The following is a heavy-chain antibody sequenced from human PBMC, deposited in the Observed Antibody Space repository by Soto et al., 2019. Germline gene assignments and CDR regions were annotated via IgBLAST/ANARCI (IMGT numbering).Heavy chain of an antibody. Sequence: LRLSCAASGFTFSSYGMSWVRQAPGKGLEWVSAISSSSSYIYYADSVKGRFTISRDNAKNSLYLQMNSLRAEDTAVYYCARDRGSGWYRFDYWGQGTLVTAPQ. CDR3: ARDRGSGWYRFDY. CDR1: GFTFSSYG. J-gene: IGHJ4*02. CDR2: ISSSSSYI. D-gene: IGHD6-19*01. V-gene: IGHV3-21*01.